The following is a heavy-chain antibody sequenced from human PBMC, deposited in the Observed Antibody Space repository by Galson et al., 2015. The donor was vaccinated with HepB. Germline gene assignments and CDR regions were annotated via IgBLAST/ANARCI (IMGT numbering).Heavy chain of an antibody. D-gene: IGHD3-16*01. V-gene: IGHV5-51*03. CDR2: IYPGDSDT. CDR1: GYTFTSYW. J-gene: IGHJ4*02. Sequence: QSGAEVKKPGESLKISCKSSGYTFTSYWIGWVRQMPGKGLEWMGIIYPGDSDTRYSPSFQGQVTISADKSISTAYLQRGSLKASDAAIYYCARRSFSPLWYFDYWGQGTRVTVSA. CDR3: ARRSFSPLWYFDY.